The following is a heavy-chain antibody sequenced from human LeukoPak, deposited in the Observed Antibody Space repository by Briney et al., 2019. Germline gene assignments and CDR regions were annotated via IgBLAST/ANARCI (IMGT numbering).Heavy chain of an antibody. CDR3: ARPYYYYDSSGMIPDAFDI. CDR1: GGSISSSSYY. D-gene: IGHD3-22*01. CDR2: IYYSGST. V-gene: IGHV4-39*01. Sequence: SETLSLTCTVSGGSISSSSYYWGWIRQPPGKGLEWIGSIYYSGSTYYNPSLKSRATISVDTSKNQFSLKLSSVTAADTAVYYCARPYYYYDSSGMIPDAFDIWGQGTMVTVSS. J-gene: IGHJ3*02.